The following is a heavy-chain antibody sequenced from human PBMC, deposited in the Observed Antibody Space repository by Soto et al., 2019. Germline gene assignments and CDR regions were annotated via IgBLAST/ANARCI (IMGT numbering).Heavy chain of an antibody. J-gene: IGHJ5*02. D-gene: IGHD6-13*01. CDR2: ISSSSSYI. Sequence: GGSLRLSCAASGFTFSSYSMNWVRQAPGKGLEWVSSISSSSSYIYYADSVKGRFTISRDNAKNSLYLQMNSLRAEDTAVYYCGRDFQQQLVPYYWCDPWGQGNLVTVSS. CDR1: GFTFSSYS. V-gene: IGHV3-21*01. CDR3: GRDFQQQLVPYYWCDP.